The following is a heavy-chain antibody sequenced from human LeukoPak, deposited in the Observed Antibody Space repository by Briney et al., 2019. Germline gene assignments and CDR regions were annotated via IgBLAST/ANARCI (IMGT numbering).Heavy chain of an antibody. CDR1: GFTFDDYA. V-gene: IGHV3-7*04. Sequence: GGSLRLSCAASGFTFDDYAMHWVRQAPGKGLEWVANIKEDGSEKYYVDSVKGRFTISRDNAQNSLYLQMNSLRAEDTAVYYCARGYSGFRWGQGTLVTVSS. CDR3: ARGYSGFR. CDR2: IKEDGSEK. J-gene: IGHJ4*02. D-gene: IGHD5-12*01.